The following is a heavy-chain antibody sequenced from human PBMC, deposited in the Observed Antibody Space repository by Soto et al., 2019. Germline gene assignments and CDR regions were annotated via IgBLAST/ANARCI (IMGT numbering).Heavy chain of an antibody. J-gene: IGHJ6*02. CDR2: INPNSGGT. Sequence: ASVKVSCKASGYTFTGYYMHWVRQAPGQGHEWMGWINPNSGGTNYAQKFQGRVTMTRDTSISTAYMELSRLRSDDTAVYYCARDRYYYDSSGYYVVSVYGMDVWGQGXTVTVYS. V-gene: IGHV1-2*02. CDR3: ARDRYYYDSSGYYVVSVYGMDV. D-gene: IGHD3-22*01. CDR1: GYTFTGYY.